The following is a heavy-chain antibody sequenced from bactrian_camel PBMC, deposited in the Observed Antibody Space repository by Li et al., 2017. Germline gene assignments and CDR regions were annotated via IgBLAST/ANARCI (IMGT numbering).Heavy chain of an antibody. V-gene: IGHV3S6*01. J-gene: IGHJ4*01. D-gene: IGHD1*01. Sequence: VQLVESGGGLVQPGGPLRVSCAASGFTFITYSMHWVRQAPGKGLEWVSSIYSDGSRTNYADSVKGRFTISRDNAENTLYLQMNSLNPDDTGVYYCATDRLGMVCEASTQTQFWYTNWGQGTQVTVS. CDR3: ATDRLGMVCEASTQTQFWYTN. CDR2: IYSDGSRT. CDR1: GFTFITYS.